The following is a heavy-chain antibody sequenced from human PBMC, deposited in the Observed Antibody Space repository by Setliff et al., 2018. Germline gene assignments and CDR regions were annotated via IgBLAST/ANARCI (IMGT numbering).Heavy chain of an antibody. CDR2: ITPIFETA. CDR3: ARDSVTLGQLERRGGFRYYDMDV. Sequence: SVKVSCKASGGTLSGYAFSWVRQAPGQGLEWVGGITPIFETAHYAQKFQDRVAFTADKSTSTVYMELNSLISEDTAVYFCARDSVTLGQLERRGGFRYYDMDVWGQGTTVTVSS. J-gene: IGHJ6*02. D-gene: IGHD1-1*01. CDR1: GGTLSGYA. V-gene: IGHV1-69*06.